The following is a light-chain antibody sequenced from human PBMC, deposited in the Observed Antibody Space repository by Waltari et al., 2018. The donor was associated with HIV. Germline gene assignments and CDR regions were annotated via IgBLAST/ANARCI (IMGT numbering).Light chain of an antibody. J-gene: IGLJ3*02. Sequence: QSALTQPPSASGSLGQSVTISCTGSSSDIGAYDSASWFQQHPRSAPKLLLYEVTMRPSTVSDRFSGARSGSTAFLTVAGLQPDDEATYFCSSYGDSLRVLFGGGTNVTVL. CDR1: SSDIGAYDS. CDR3: SSYGDSLRVL. CDR2: EVT. V-gene: IGLV2-8*01.